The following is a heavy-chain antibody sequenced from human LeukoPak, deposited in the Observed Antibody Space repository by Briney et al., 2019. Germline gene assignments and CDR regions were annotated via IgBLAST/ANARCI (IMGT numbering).Heavy chain of an antibody. D-gene: IGHD5/OR15-5a*01. Sequence: SETLSLTFTVSGGSISSYYWSWIRQPPGKGLEWIGYIYYSGSTNHNPSLKSRVTISVDTSKNQFSLKLSSMTAADTAVYYCARGQDIASYWGYYYMDVLGKGTTVTVSS. V-gene: IGHV4-59*01. CDR2: IYYSGST. CDR3: ARGQDIASYWGYYYMDV. CDR1: GGSISSYY. J-gene: IGHJ6*03.